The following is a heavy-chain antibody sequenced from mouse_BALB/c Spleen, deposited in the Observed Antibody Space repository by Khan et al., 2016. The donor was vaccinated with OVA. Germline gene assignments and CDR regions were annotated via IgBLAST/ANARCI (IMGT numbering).Heavy chain of an antibody. J-gene: IGHJ4*01. CDR1: GYTFTNYG. D-gene: IGHD4-1*01. CDR2: INTYTGEP. CDR3: ARGKLGWALDY. V-gene: IGHV9-1*02. Sequence: LVESGPELKKPGETVKISCKASGYTFTNYGMNWVKQAPGKGLKWMGWINTYTGEPTYADDFKGRFAFSLETSASTAYLQINNLKNEDMATYFCARGKLGWALDYWGQGTSVTVSS.